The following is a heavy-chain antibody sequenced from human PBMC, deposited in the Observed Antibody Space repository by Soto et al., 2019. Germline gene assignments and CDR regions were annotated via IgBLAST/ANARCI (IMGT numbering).Heavy chain of an antibody. CDR3: ASFSRMTDGYY. V-gene: IGHV3-48*01. CDR2: ISGSGTTI. Sequence: GGSLRLSCAASGFIFSSYAINWVRQAPGKGLEWVSYISGSGTTIYYADSVKGRFTISRDYAKNSLYLQMNSLRAEDTAVYYCASFSRMTDGYYWGQGTLVTVSS. D-gene: IGHD3-22*01. J-gene: IGHJ4*02. CDR1: GFIFSSYA.